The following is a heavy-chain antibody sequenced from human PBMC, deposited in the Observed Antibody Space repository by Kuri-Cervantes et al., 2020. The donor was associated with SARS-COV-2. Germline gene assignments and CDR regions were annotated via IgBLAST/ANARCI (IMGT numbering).Heavy chain of an antibody. CDR2: INHSGST. V-gene: IGHV4-34*01. J-gene: IGHJ6*03. Sequence: SETLSLTCAVYGGSFSGYYWSWNRQPPGKGLEWIGEINHSGSTNYNPSLKSRVTISVDTSKNQFSLKLSSVTAADTAVYYCARGGLTGYYDYYVDVWGKGTTVTVSS. CDR3: ARGGLTGYYDYYVDV. D-gene: IGHD3-9*01. CDR1: GGSFSGYY.